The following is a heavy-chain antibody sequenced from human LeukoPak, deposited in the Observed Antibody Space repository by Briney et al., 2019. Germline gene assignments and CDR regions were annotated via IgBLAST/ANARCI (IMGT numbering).Heavy chain of an antibody. D-gene: IGHD1-26*01. CDR2: IYSGGST. CDR1: GFTVSSNY. J-gene: IGHJ4*02. V-gene: IGHV3-66*01. Sequence: GGSLRLSCAASGFTVSSNYMSWVRQAPGKGLEWVSVIYSGGSTYYADSVKGRFTISRDNSKNTLYLQMNSLRAEDTAAYYCAREGRGKSIDYWGQGTLVTVSS. CDR3: AREGRGKSIDY.